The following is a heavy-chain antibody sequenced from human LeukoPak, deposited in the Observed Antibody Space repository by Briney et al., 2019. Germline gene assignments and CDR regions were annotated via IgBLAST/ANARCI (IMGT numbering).Heavy chain of an antibody. D-gene: IGHD3-3*01. CDR2: IYTSGST. Sequence: PSETLSLTCTVSGGSISSYYWSWIRQPAGKGLEWIGRIYTSGSTNYNPSLKSRVTMSVDTSKNQFSLKLSSVTAADTAVYYCAREGLEWLLSGGNWFDPWGQGTLVTVSS. J-gene: IGHJ5*02. V-gene: IGHV4-4*07. CDR3: AREGLEWLLSGGNWFDP. CDR1: GGSISSYY.